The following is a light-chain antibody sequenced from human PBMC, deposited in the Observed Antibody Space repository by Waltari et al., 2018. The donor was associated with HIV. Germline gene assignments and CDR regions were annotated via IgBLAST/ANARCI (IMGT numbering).Light chain of an antibody. CDR1: QIINNT. J-gene: IGKJ4*02. V-gene: IGKV3-15*01. CDR2: GAS. CDR3: QQYKNWPRT. Sequence: EIVMTQSPVTLSVSPGERGTLSCRASQIINNTLACYQHKPGQAPRLLIYGASTRATGSPARFSGSGSGTDFSLNISTLQSEDFAVYYCQQYKNWPRTFGRGTKVEIK.